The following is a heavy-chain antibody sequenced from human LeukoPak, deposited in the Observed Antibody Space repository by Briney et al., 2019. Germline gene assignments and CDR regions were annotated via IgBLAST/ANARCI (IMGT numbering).Heavy chain of an antibody. CDR2: ISSSGSTI. J-gene: IGHJ6*04. D-gene: IGHD3-10*02. CDR1: GFTFSSYE. CDR3: AELGITMIGGV. Sequence: GGSLRLSCAASGFTFSSYEMNWVRQAPGKGLEWVAYISSSGSTIYYADSVQGRFTICRDNAKNSLYLPMNSLRAEDTAVYYCAELGITMIGGVWGKGTTVTISS. V-gene: IGHV3-48*03.